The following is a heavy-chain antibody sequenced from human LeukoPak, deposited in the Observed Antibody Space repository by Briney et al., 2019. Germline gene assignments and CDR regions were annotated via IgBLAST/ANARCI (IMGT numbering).Heavy chain of an antibody. V-gene: IGHV3-9*03. CDR3: AKVASADGIDY. CDR1: GFTFDDYA. CDR2: ISWNSGSI. Sequence: GGSLRLSCAASGFTFDDYAMHWVRHAPEKGLEWVSGISWNSGSIGYADSVKGRFTISRDNAKNSLYLQMNSLRAEDMALYYCAKVASADGIDYWGQGTLVTVSS. J-gene: IGHJ4*02. D-gene: IGHD6-25*01.